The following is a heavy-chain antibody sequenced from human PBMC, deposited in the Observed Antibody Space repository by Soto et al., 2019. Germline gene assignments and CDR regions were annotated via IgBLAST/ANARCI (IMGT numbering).Heavy chain of an antibody. CDR2: ISWDGGST. D-gene: IGHD2-21*02. V-gene: IGHV3-43D*04. CDR1: GFTFDDYA. J-gene: IGHJ4*02. Sequence: GVSLILSCAASGFTFDDYAMHWVRQAPGKGLEWVSLISWDGGSTYYADSVKGRFTISRDNSKNSLYPQMNRLRAEETALYYCAKDMRAYCGGDCSSGGFHDCGQGKLVTVSS. CDR3: AKDMRAYCGGDCSSGGFHD.